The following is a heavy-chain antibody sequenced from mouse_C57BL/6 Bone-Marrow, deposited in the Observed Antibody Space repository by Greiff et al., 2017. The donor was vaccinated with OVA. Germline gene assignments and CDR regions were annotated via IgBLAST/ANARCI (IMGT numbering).Heavy chain of an antibody. J-gene: IGHJ4*01. D-gene: IGHD2-12*01. CDR2: IDPSDSYT. CDR3: ARSSYSLYAMDY. Sequence: QVQLQQPGAELVKPGASVKLSCKASGYTFTSYWMQWVKQRPGQGLEWIGEIDPSDSYTNYNQKFKGKATLTVDTSSSTAYMQLSSLTSEDSAVYYGARSSYSLYAMDYWGQGTSVTVSS. V-gene: IGHV1-50*01. CDR1: GYTFTSYW.